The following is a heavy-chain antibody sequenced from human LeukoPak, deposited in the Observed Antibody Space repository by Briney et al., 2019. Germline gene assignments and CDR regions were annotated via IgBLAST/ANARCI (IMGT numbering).Heavy chain of an antibody. V-gene: IGHV4-34*01. D-gene: IGHD4/OR15-4a*01. CDR3: ARLNNWFDP. Sequence: SETLSLTCAVYGGSFSGYYWSWIRQPPGKGLEWIGEINHSGSTNYDPSLKSRVTISVDTSKNQFSLKLSSVTAADTAVYYCARLNNWFDPWGQGTLVTVSS. J-gene: IGHJ5*02. CDR2: INHSGST. CDR1: GGSFSGYY.